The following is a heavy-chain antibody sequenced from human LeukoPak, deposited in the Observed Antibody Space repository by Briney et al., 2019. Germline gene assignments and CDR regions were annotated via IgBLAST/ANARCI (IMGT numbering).Heavy chain of an antibody. CDR1: GGSISSDY. Sequence: SAETLSLTCTVSGGSISSDYWSWIRQPPGKGLEGSGYIYTSRSINYNPSLESRVTISLDTSNSQFSLKLSSVPAADTAVDYCARHGGGYDTSGYSYYWFDPGGQGTLVTVSS. V-gene: IGHV4-4*09. CDR3: ARHGGGYDTSGYSYYWFDP. CDR2: IYTSRSI. J-gene: IGHJ5*02. D-gene: IGHD3-22*01.